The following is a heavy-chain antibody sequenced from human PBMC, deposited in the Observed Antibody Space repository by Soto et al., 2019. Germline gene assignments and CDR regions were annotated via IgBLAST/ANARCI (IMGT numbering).Heavy chain of an antibody. J-gene: IGHJ5*02. D-gene: IGHD3-10*01. Sequence: QGQLLESGGGVVQPGRSLRLSCAASGLSFSSSAMHWVRQAPGKGLEWVAMISHDGSHEYYGDSVKGRFSVSRDNSHNILHLQMNSLRVADKAVYFCARNSDHRLVRGWLDPWGQGTLVTVSS. CDR1: GLSFSSSA. CDR2: ISHDGSHE. V-gene: IGHV3-30-3*01. CDR3: ARNSDHRLVRGWLDP.